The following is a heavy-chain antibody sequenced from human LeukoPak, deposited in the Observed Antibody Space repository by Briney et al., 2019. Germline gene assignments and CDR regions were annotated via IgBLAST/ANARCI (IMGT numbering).Heavy chain of an antibody. J-gene: IGHJ4*02. V-gene: IGHV3-30*04. D-gene: IGHD3-10*01. CDR2: ISYDGSNK. CDR1: GFTFSSYA. Sequence: GGSLRLSCAASGFTFSSYAMHWVRQAPGKGLEWVAVISYDGSNKYYADSVKGRFTISRDNSKNTLYLQMNSLRAEDTAVYYCARDRLTMVRGMGLDVWGQGTLVTVSS. CDR3: ARDRLTMVRGMGLDV.